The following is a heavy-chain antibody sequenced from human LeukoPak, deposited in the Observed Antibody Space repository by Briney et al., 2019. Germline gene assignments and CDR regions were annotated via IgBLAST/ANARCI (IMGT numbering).Heavy chain of an antibody. CDR1: VRSISSSTDT. J-gene: IGHJ5*02. D-gene: IGHD3-10*01. CDR3: AGEDVSYYGSGSYLNWFDP. CDR2: CKDNGGT. Sequence: SETLSLTCTLSVRSISSSTDTWGWIPQPRGEGLEWIWSCKDNGGTYYHPALKSHDTLSHDTSKNQFSHKQSSGRAPDTALHCCAGEDVSYYGSGSYLNWFDPWGQGTLVTVS. V-gene: IGHV4-39*07.